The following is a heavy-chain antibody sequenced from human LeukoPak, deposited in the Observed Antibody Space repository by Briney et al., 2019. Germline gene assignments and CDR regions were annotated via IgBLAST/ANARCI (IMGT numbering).Heavy chain of an antibody. CDR2: IIPILGIA. J-gene: IGHJ4*02. CDR1: GGTFSSYA. Sequence: VASVKVSCKASGGTFSSYAISWVRQAPGQGLEWIVRIIPILGIANYAQKFQGRVTITADKSTSTAYMELSSLRSEDTAVYYCATTPLEGYCSGGSCYFFDYWGQGTLVTVSS. D-gene: IGHD2-15*01. CDR3: ATTPLEGYCSGGSCYFFDY. V-gene: IGHV1-69*04.